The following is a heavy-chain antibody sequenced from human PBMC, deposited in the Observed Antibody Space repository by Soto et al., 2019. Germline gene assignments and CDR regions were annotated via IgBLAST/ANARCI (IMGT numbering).Heavy chain of an antibody. D-gene: IGHD1-1*01. CDR1: GFSFSGYA. V-gene: IGHV3-23*01. CDR3: ACTTYAGNPHYGMDV. Sequence: PGGSLRLSFAACGFSFSGYAISCVRQVPGKGLEWVSAISGSGGSTHYADSVKGRFTIARHNSKNPLYLHMTSLTAADTAVYFGACTTYAGNPHYGMDVWAPGTTVTVSS. CDR2: ISGSGGST. J-gene: IGHJ6*02.